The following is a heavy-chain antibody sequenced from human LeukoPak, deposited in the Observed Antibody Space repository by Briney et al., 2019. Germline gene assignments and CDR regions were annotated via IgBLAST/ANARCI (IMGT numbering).Heavy chain of an antibody. D-gene: IGHD3-22*01. CDR1: GFIFSNYA. J-gene: IGHJ4*02. CDR2: ITSGGGST. Sequence: GGSLRLSCAASGFIFSNYAMSWVRQAPGKGLERVSGITSGGGSTYYADSVKGRFTVSRDKSKNTLYLQMNSLRAEDTAVYYCAKRRDYSSGFFSDFDYWGQGTLVTVSS. CDR3: AKRRDYSSGFFSDFDY. V-gene: IGHV3-23*01.